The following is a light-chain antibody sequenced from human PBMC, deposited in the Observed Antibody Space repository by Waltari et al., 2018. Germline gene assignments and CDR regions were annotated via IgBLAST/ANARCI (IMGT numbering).Light chain of an antibody. Sequence: EIVMTQSPATLSVSAGERATLAFRPSQRVSRNLAWYQQKPGQAPSPPIYGASTRATGIPARFSGSGSGTEFTLTISSLQSEDFAVYYCQQYNNWPGTFGQGTKVEIK. CDR1: QRVSRN. J-gene: IGKJ1*01. V-gene: IGKV3-15*01. CDR3: QQYNNWPGT. CDR2: GAS.